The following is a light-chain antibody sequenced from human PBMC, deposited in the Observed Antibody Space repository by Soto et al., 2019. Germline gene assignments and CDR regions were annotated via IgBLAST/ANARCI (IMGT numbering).Light chain of an antibody. Sequence: DIQMTQSPSSLSASVGDRVTITCRASQGISNYLAWYQQKPGKVPRLLIFAASTLQSGAPSRFRGAGSETDLTLTINGLQPEDVATYYCQKYNSAPWTFGQGTKVDIK. J-gene: IGKJ1*01. V-gene: IGKV1-27*01. CDR1: QGISNY. CDR3: QKYNSAPWT. CDR2: AAS.